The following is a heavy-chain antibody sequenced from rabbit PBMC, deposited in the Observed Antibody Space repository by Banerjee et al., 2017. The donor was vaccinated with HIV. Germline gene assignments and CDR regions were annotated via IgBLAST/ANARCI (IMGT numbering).Heavy chain of an antibody. J-gene: IGHJ3*01. CDR3: ARKGVYATYVNAFHL. CDR1: GSDISSHS. Sequence: QEQLKEPGGALVTPGGTLTLTCTASGSDISSHSMCSVRQAPGKGLEWIACIIISNGNTYYASWAKGRFTISKTSSTTVTLQMTSLTAADTATYFCARKGVYATYVNAFHLWGQGTLVTVS. CDR2: IIISNGNT. V-gene: IGHV1S45*01. D-gene: IGHD6-1*01.